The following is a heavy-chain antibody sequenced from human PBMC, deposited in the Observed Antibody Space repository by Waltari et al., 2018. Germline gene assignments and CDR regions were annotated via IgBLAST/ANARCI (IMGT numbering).Heavy chain of an antibody. D-gene: IGHD3-3*01. V-gene: IGHV3-7*01. CDR1: GFRFGTQW. CDR2: INQDGSEK. Sequence: EVQLVASGGGLVQVGGSVRLSCLASGFRFGTQWMGWVRQAPGKGLEWLANINQDGSEKFSVDSVKGRFTISRDNAKNSLFLQMNSLRAEDTAVYYCAKYDFWTGYSFDCWGQGTLVTVSS. CDR3: AKYDFWTGYSFDC. J-gene: IGHJ4*02.